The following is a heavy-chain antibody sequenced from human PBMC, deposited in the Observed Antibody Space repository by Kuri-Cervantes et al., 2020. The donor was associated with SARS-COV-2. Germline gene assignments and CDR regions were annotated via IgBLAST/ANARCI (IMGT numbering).Heavy chain of an antibody. CDR3: ARLGGYRSGYNWFDP. CDR1: GGFISSSTYY. V-gene: IGHV4-39*01. CDR2: IYYSGST. Sequence: SETLSLTCTVSGGFISSSTYYWGCIRQPPGKGLEWIGSIYYSGSTHYNPSLRNRVTICVDTSKNQFSLKLTSVTAADTAVYYCARLGGYRSGYNWFDPWGQGTLVTVSS. D-gene: IGHD5-18*01. J-gene: IGHJ5*02.